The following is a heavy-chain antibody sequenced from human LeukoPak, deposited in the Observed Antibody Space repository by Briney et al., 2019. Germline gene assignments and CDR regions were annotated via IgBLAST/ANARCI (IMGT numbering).Heavy chain of an antibody. Sequence: GRSLRLSCAASGFTFSSYGMHWVRQVPGKGLEWVAVVSSDGSNKDYADSVEGQFTISRDNFRNTLCLQMNSLRAEDTAVYYCANLRNYDILTGYYNSHYWGQGTLVTVSS. CDR2: VSSDGSNK. D-gene: IGHD3-9*01. CDR1: GFTFSSYG. V-gene: IGHV3-30*18. CDR3: ANLRNYDILTGYYNSHY. J-gene: IGHJ4*02.